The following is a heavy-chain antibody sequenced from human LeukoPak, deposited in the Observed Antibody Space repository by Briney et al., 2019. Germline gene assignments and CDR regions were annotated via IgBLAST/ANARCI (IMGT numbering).Heavy chain of an antibody. V-gene: IGHV3-30*18. J-gene: IGHJ4*02. CDR2: ISYDGSNK. CDR3: AKDLHGDYRGVLDY. D-gene: IGHD4-17*01. Sequence: SGGSLRLSCAASGFTFSSYGMHWVRQAPGKGLEWVAVISYDGSNKYYADSVKGRFTISRDNSKNTLYLQMNSLRAEDTAVYYCAKDLHGDYRGVLDYWGQGTLVTVSS. CDR1: GFTFSSYG.